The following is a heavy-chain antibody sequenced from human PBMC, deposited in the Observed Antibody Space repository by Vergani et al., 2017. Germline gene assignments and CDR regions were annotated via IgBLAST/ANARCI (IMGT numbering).Heavy chain of an antibody. J-gene: IGHJ5*01. CDR3: VKDAGSYENLFDS. CDR2: LTGGGGST. CDR1: GFTFSTYA. D-gene: IGHD1-26*01. V-gene: IGHV3-23*01. Sequence: EVQLLESGGSLKQPGGSVRLSCAASGFTFSTYAMHWVRQAPGKGLEWVSALTGGGGSTYYADSFKGRFIISRDNSRDTLYLQMNSLRPEDTATYYCVKDAGSYENLFDSWGKGTLVTVSS.